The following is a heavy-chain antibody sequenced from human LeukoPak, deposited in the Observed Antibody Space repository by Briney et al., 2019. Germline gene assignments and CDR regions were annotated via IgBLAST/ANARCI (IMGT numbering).Heavy chain of an antibody. CDR3: AKAHWGGWYRSVDY. Sequence: GGSLRLSCAASGFTFSSYGMSWVRQAPGKGLEWVSAIGGSGGSTYYADSVKGRFIISRDNSKNTLYLQMNSLRAEDTAVYYCAKAHWGGWYRSVDYWGQGTLVTVSS. D-gene: IGHD6-19*01. CDR1: GFTFSSYG. V-gene: IGHV3-23*01. CDR2: IGGSGGST. J-gene: IGHJ4*02.